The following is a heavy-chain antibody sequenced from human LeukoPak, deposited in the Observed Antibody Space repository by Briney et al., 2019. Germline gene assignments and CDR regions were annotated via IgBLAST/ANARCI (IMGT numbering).Heavy chain of an antibody. D-gene: IGHD2-8*01. V-gene: IGHV4-34*01. CDR1: GASFNTYY. Sequence: TSETLSLTCAVYGASFNTYYWTWLRQSPDKGLEWIGEVKHDGDTNVNPSLRSRVVMSVDASKNQFSLKMTSVTAAGTAIYFCARGPVALPNDRLSLFFDFWGQGTLVTVSS. J-gene: IGHJ5*01. CDR2: VKHDGDT. CDR3: ARGPVALPNDRLSLFFDF.